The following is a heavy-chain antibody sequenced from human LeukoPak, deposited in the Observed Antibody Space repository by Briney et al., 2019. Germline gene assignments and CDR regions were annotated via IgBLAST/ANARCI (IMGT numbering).Heavy chain of an antibody. Sequence: SETLSLTCAVSGGSISSSNWWSWVRQPPGKGLEWIGEIYHSGSTNYNPSLKSRVTISVDKSKNQFSLKLSSVTAADTAVYYCARDEMTTVTTNAFDIWGQGTMVTVSS. CDR1: GGSISSSNW. CDR2: IYHSGST. J-gene: IGHJ3*02. D-gene: IGHD4-17*01. CDR3: ARDEMTTVTTNAFDI. V-gene: IGHV4-4*02.